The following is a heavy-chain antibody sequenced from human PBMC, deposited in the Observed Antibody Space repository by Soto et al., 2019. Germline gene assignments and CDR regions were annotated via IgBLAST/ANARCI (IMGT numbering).Heavy chain of an antibody. CDR1: GFTFSSYG. D-gene: IGHD5-12*01. J-gene: IGHJ2*01. CDR3: AKDRDGYIDWYFDL. V-gene: IGHV3-30*18. Sequence: QVPLVESGGGVVQPGRSLRLSCAASGFTFSSYGMHWVRQAPGKGLEWVAVISYDGSNKYYADSVKGRFTISRDNSKNTLYLQMNSLRAEDTAVYYCAKDRDGYIDWYFDLWGRGTLVTVSS. CDR2: ISYDGSNK.